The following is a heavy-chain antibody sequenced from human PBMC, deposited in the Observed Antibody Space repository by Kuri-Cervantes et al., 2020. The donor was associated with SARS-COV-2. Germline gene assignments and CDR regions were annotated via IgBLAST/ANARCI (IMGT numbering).Heavy chain of an antibody. CDR1: GGSISGHY. CDR2: IFYSGST. J-gene: IGHJ4*02. V-gene: IGHV4-59*08. D-gene: IGHD6-19*01. Sequence: GSLRLSCTVSGGSISGHYWSWIRQPPGKGLEWIGNIFYSGSTNYNPSLKSRVTISVDTSKNQFSLKLSSVTAADTAVYYCARLSAVAGTFDYWGQGTLVTVSS. CDR3: ARLSAVAGTFDY.